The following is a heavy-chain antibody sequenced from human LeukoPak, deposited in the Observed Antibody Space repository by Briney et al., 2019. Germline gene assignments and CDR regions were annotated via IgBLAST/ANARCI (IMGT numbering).Heavy chain of an antibody. CDR1: GFTFSSYS. CDR3: ARDASGYYDSSGYYASYYFDY. D-gene: IGHD3-22*01. Sequence: PGGSLRLSCAASGFTFSSYSMNWVRQAPGKGLEWVSSISSSSYIYYADSVKGGFTISRDNAKNSLYLQMNSLRAEDTAVYYCARDASGYYDSSGYYASYYFDYWGQGTLVTVSS. CDR2: ISSSSYI. J-gene: IGHJ4*02. V-gene: IGHV3-21*01.